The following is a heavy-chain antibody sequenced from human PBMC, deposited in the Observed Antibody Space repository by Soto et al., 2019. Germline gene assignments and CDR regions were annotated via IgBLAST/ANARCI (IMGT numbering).Heavy chain of an antibody. Sequence: PGGSLRLSCAASGFTFSSYGMHWVRQAPGKGLEWVAVIWYDGSNKYYADSVKGRFTISRDNSKNTLYLQMNSLRAEDTAVYYCARDSSGWYDWGFLDYWGQGT. CDR1: GFTFSSYG. J-gene: IGHJ4*02. D-gene: IGHD6-19*01. V-gene: IGHV3-33*01. CDR3: ARDSSGWYDWGFLDY. CDR2: IWYDGSNK.